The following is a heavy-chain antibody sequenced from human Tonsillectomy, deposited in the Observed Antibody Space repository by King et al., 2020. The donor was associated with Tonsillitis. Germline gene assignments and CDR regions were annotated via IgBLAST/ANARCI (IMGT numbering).Heavy chain of an antibody. D-gene: IGHD3/OR15-3a*01. J-gene: IGHJ4*02. Sequence: VQLVESGGGLVQPGGSLRLSCGASGFIFSNYWMSWVRQAPGKGLEWVANVKQDGSDKHYVDSVKGRFTISRDNAKSSLYLQMDSLRAEDTAFYYCASVSSPVGRETYTPNHEYWGRGTLVTVSS. CDR3: ASVSSPVGRETYTPNHEY. V-gene: IGHV3-7*03. CDR2: VKQDGSDK. CDR1: GFIFSNYW.